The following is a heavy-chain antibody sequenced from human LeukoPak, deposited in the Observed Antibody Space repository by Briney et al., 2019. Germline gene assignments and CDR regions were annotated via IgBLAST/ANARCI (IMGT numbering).Heavy chain of an antibody. CDR1: GFTVSSTY. CDR3: ARGYYDSSGYFTPFDY. Sequence: PGGSLRLSCAASGFTVSSTYMSWVRQAPGKGLEWVSVIYSGGSTYYADSVKGGFTISRHNSKNTLYLQMNSLRAEDTAVYYCARGYYDSSGYFTPFDYWGQGTLVTVSS. J-gene: IGHJ4*02. D-gene: IGHD3-22*01. CDR2: IYSGGST. V-gene: IGHV3-53*04.